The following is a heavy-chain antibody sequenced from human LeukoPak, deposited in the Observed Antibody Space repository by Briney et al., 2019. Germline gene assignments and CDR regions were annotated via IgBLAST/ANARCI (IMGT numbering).Heavy chain of an antibody. J-gene: IGHJ4*02. CDR2: ISANADT. CDR3: AKDRPKQDY. V-gene: IGHV3-23*01. Sequence: GGSLRLSCAASGFTFSDYALTWVRQAPGKGLEWVSTISANADTYYADSVKGRFTISRDNSKNTLYLQMNSLRAEDTAVYYCAKDRPKQDYWGQGTLVTVSS. CDR1: GFTFSDYA.